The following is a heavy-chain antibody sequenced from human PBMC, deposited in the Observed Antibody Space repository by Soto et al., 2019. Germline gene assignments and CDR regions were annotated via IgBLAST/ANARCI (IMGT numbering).Heavy chain of an antibody. D-gene: IGHD2-8*01. Sequence: GGSLRLSCAASGFTFSSYSMNWVRQAPGKGLEWVSYISSSSSTIYYADSVKGRFTISRDNAKNSLYLQMNSLRDEDTAVYYCARVEVYAYYYYGTDVWGQGTTVTVSS. V-gene: IGHV3-48*02. J-gene: IGHJ6*02. CDR3: ARVEVYAYYYYGTDV. CDR1: GFTFSSYS. CDR2: ISSSSSTI.